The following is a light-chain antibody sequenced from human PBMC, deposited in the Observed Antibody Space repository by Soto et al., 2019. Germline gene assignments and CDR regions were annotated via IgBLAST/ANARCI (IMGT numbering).Light chain of an antibody. V-gene: IGKV3-15*01. J-gene: IGKJ2*01. CDR2: DAS. Sequence: EIVMTQSPDTLSVSPCERATLSFRASQSVSSNLAWYQQKPGQAPRLLIYDASTRAPGFPARFSGSGSGTEFTLTISSLQSEDFAVYYCYHYNSWPYTFGQGTKVDIK. CDR3: YHYNSWPYT. CDR1: QSVSSN.